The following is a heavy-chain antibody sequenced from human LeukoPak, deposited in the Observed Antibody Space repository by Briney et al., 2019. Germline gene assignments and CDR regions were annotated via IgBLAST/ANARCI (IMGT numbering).Heavy chain of an antibody. D-gene: IGHD3-16*01. V-gene: IGHV3-64*01. CDR3: ARVGDKGPFDY. CDR1: GFTFSSYA. Sequence: PGGSLRLSCAASGFTFSSYAMRWVRQAPGKRLEYVSAITNNGDSTYYANSVKGRFIISRDNSKNTLYLQMGSLRAEDMAVYYCARVGDKGPFDYWGQGTLVTVSS. J-gene: IGHJ4*02. CDR2: ITNNGDST.